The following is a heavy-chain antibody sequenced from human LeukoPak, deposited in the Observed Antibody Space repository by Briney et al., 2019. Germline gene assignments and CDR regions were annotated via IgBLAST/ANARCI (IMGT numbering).Heavy chain of an antibody. D-gene: IGHD6-13*01. V-gene: IGHV4-39*01. CDR3: ATYSSSWYYFEY. CDR2: IYYSGST. J-gene: IGHJ4*02. CDR1: GASISSSSYY. Sequence: RTSETLSLTCTVSGASISSSSYYWGWIRQPPGKGLEWIGSIYYSGSTHYTPSLKSRVTISVDTSKNQFSLRLNSVTAADTAVYYCATYSSSWYYFEYWGQGTLVTVSS.